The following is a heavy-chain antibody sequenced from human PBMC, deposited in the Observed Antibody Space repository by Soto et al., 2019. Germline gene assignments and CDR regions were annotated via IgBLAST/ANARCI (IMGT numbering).Heavy chain of an antibody. CDR3: AREGSCSSTSCYDSWYFDL. CDR1: GFTFSSYS. J-gene: IGHJ2*01. D-gene: IGHD2-2*01. CDR2: ISSSSSYI. Sequence: EVQLVESGGGLVKPGGSLRLSCAASGFTFSSYSMNWVRQAPGKGLEWVSSISSSSSYIYYADSVKGRFTISRDNAKNSVYLQMNGLRAEDTAVYYCAREGSCSSTSCYDSWYFDLWGRGTLVTVSS. V-gene: IGHV3-21*01.